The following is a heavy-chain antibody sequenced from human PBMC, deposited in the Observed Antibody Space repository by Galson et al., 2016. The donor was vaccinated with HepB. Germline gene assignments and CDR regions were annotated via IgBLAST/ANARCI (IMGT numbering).Heavy chain of an antibody. V-gene: IGHV4-39*01. J-gene: IGHJ5*02. CDR2: IDHSGST. Sequence: SETLSLTCTVSGDSISISGYYWGWIRQPPGKGLEWIGSIDHSGSTYYNPSLSSRVTISIDTSKNQFSLKVNSVTAADTAVYYCARSGIQYFWFDPWGQGTLVTVSS. D-gene: IGHD1-26*01. CDR1: GDSISISGYY. CDR3: ARSGIQYFWFDP.